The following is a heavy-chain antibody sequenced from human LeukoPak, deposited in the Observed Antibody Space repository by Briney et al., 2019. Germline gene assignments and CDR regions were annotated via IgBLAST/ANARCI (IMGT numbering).Heavy chain of an antibody. CDR3: ARSPSSSWYYGTYDY. D-gene: IGHD6-13*01. CDR1: GGSISSSNW. Sequence: SGTLSLTCAVSGGSISSSNWWSWVRQPPGKGLEWIGEIYHSGSTNYNPSLKSRVTISVDSSKNQFSLKLSSVTAADTAVYYCARSPSSSWYYGTYDYWGQGTLVTVSS. CDR2: IYHSGST. J-gene: IGHJ4*02. V-gene: IGHV4-4*02.